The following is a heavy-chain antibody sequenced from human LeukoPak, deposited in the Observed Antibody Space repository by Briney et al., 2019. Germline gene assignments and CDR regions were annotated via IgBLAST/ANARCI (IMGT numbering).Heavy chain of an antibody. J-gene: IGHJ4*02. V-gene: IGHV3-7*04. Sequence: AGGSLRLSCAASGFTFSDYWMSWVCQAPGKGLEWVANIQQDGSEKYYVDSVKGRFTISRDNAKKSLFLQVSSVRGEDTAVYYCARDRGFSYGIDFWGQGTLVTVSS. D-gene: IGHD5-18*01. CDR1: GFTFSDYW. CDR2: IQQDGSEK. CDR3: ARDRGFSYGIDF.